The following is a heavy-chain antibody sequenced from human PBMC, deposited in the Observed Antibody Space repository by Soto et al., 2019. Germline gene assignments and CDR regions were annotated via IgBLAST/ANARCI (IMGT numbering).Heavy chain of an antibody. V-gene: IGHV5-51*01. Sequence: PGESLKISCKGSGYSFTSYWIGWVRQMPGKGLEWMGIIYPGDSDTRYSPSFQGQVTISADKSIRTAYLQWSSLKASDTAMYYCARPSEPYYYDSSGYYDGAFDIWGQGTMVTVSS. CDR2: IYPGDSDT. D-gene: IGHD3-22*01. CDR1: GYSFTSYW. J-gene: IGHJ3*02. CDR3: ARPSEPYYYDSSGYYDGAFDI.